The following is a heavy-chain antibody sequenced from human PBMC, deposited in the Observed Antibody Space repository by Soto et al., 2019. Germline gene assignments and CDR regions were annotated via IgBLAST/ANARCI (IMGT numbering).Heavy chain of an antibody. D-gene: IGHD3-10*01. CDR1: GYSISSGYY. CDR3: ARAQPVLLWFGELLYHFDY. V-gene: IGHV4-38-2*01. J-gene: IGHJ4*02. CDR2: IYHSGST. Sequence: PSETLSLTCAVSGYSISSGYYWGWIRQPPGKGLEWIGSIYHSGSTYYNPSLKSRVTISVETSKNQFSLKLSSVTAADTAVYYCARAQPVLLWFGELLYHFDYWGQGTLVTVSS.